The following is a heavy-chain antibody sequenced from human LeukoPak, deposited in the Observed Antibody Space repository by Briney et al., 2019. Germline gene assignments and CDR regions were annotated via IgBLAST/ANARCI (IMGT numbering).Heavy chain of an antibody. CDR1: GFTFSDYY. Sequence: PGGSLRLSCAASGFTFSDYYMTWIRQAPGKGLEWISYISSSGITMYYADSVKGRFTISRDNAKNSQYLQMNSLRAEDTAVYYCARNPNRGTFDIWGQGTMVTVSS. D-gene: IGHD6-13*01. J-gene: IGHJ3*02. V-gene: IGHV3-11*04. CDR2: ISSSGITM. CDR3: ARNPNRGTFDI.